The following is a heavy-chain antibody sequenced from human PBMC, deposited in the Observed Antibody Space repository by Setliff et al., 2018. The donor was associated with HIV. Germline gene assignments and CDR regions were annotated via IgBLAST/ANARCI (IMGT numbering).Heavy chain of an antibody. CDR3: TTTYGDYVFAEYFQH. V-gene: IGHV3-73*01. CDR2: IRSKANSYAT. D-gene: IGHD4-17*01. Sequence: GSLRLSCAAPGFTFSGSAMHWVRQASGKGLEWVGRIRSKANSYATAYAASVKGRFTISRDDSKNTAYLQMNSLKTEDTAVYYCTTTYGDYVFAEYFQHWGQGTLVTVSS. CDR1: GFTFSGSA. J-gene: IGHJ1*01.